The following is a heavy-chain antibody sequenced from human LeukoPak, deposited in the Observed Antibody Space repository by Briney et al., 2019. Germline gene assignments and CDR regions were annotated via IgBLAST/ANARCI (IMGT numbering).Heavy chain of an antibody. J-gene: IGHJ4*02. CDR2: INHSGST. CDR3: ARATVAETFDY. CDR1: GGSFSGYY. V-gene: IGHV4-34*01. D-gene: IGHD6-19*01. Sequence: SETLSLTCAVYGGSFSGYYWSWTRQPPGKGLEWIGEINHSGSTNYNPSLKSRVTISVDTSKNQFSLKLSSVTAADTAVYYCARATVAETFDYWGQGTLVTVSS.